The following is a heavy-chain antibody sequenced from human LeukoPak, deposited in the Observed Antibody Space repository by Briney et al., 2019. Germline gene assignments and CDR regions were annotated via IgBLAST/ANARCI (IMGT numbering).Heavy chain of an antibody. J-gene: IGHJ6*03. CDR3: ARTTEGYCSSASCFGFSYSYYMDV. CDR2: IYYSGST. CDR1: GASTSSVSYY. Sequence: PSETLSLTCTVSGASTSSVSYYWSWIRQPPGKGLEWIGYIYYSGSTNYNPSLKSRVTISVDTSKNQFSLKLSSVIAADTAVYYCARTTEGYCSSASCFGFSYSYYMDVWGRGTTVTISS. D-gene: IGHD2-2*01. V-gene: IGHV4-61*01.